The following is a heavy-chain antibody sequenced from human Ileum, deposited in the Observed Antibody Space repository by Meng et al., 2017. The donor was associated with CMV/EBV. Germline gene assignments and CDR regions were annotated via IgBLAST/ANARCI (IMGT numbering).Heavy chain of an antibody. Sequence: SFAASEFPFSSYWMHWVRQAPGKGLVWVSRINSDGSSTSYADSVKGRFTISRDNAKNTLYLQMNSLRAEDTAVYYCARGPAVSWFDPWGQGTLVTVSS. J-gene: IGHJ5*02. CDR2: INSDGSST. V-gene: IGHV3-74*01. CDR3: ARGPAVSWFDP. CDR1: EFPFSSYW.